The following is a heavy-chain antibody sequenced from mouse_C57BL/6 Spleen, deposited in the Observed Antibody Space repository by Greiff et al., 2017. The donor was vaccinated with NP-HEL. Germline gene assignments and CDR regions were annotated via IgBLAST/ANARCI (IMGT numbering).Heavy chain of an antibody. CDR1: GYSITSGYY. J-gene: IGHJ2*01. D-gene: IGHD1-1*01. CDR3: ARTTVVGGYYFDY. V-gene: IGHV3-6*01. CDR2: ISYDGSN. Sequence: DVKLQESGPGLVKPSQSLSLTCSVTGYSITSGYYWNWIRQFPGNKLEWMGYISYDGSNNYNPSLKNRISITRDTSKNQFFLKLNSVTTEDTATYYCARTTVVGGYYFDYWGQGTTLTVSS.